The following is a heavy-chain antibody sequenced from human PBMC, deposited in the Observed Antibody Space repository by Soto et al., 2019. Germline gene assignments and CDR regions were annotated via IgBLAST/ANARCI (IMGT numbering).Heavy chain of an antibody. Sequence: QVQLVESGGGVVQPGRSLRLSCAASGFTFSSYGMHWLRQAPGKGLEWVAVISYDGSNKYYADSVKGRFTISRDNSKNTLYLQMNSLRAEDTAVYYCAKERKNAFDIWGQGTMVTVSS. CDR3: AKERKNAFDI. J-gene: IGHJ3*02. CDR1: GFTFSSYG. CDR2: ISYDGSNK. V-gene: IGHV3-30*18.